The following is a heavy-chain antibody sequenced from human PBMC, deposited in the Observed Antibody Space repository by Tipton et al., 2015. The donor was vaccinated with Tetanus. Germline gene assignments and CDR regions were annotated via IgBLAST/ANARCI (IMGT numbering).Heavy chain of an antibody. CDR3: VRAPYSSPGKFHFDY. CDR2: IYHTGGS. J-gene: IGHJ4*02. CDR1: GVSMRNGGYS. V-gene: IGHV4-30-2*01. Sequence: TLSLTCDVSGVSMRNGGYSWSWIRQPPGKGLEWVGYIYHTGGSYYNPSLKSRVTMSVDLSKNQFSLKLSSVTAADTAVYYCVRAPYSSPGKFHFDYWGQGTLVTVSS. D-gene: IGHD4-11*01.